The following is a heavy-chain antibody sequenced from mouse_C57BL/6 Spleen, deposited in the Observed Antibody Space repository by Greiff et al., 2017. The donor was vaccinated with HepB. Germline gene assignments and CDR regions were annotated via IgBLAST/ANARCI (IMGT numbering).Heavy chain of an antibody. Sequence: EVQLQESGPGLVKPSQSLSLTCSVTGYSITSGYYWNWIRQFPGNKLEWMGYISYDGSNNYNPSLKNRISITRDTSKNQFFLKLNSVTTEDTATYYCAGGYDWNYFDYWGQGTTLTVSS. CDR1: GYSITSGYY. D-gene: IGHD2-12*01. V-gene: IGHV3-6*01. J-gene: IGHJ2*01. CDR2: ISYDGSN. CDR3: AGGYDWNYFDY.